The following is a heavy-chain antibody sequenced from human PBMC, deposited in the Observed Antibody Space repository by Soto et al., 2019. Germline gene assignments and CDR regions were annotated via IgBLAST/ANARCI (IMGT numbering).Heavy chain of an antibody. J-gene: IGHJ1*01. CDR3: ARESGENWTYEAH. CDR1: GAYVRDFS. D-gene: IGHD1-7*01. Sequence: QVQQLESGPGLVKPWDTLSLTCTVSGAYVRDFSWSWIRQPAGKGLEWMGRITVNGITQYTPPFRSRVNMSMDTSRNQFSLKLQSATAADTALYYCARESGENWTYEAHWGQGTLVTVSS. V-gene: IGHV4-4*07. CDR2: ITVNGIT.